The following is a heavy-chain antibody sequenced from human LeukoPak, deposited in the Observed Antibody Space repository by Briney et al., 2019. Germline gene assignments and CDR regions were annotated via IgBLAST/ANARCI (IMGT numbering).Heavy chain of an antibody. V-gene: IGHV4-34*01. Sequence: PSETLSLTCAVYGGSFSGYYWSWIRQPPGKGLEWIGEINHSGRTNYNPSLKSRVTISVDTSKNQFSLKLSSVTAADTAVYYCARYSNGMDVWGQGTTVTVSS. D-gene: IGHD6-13*01. CDR3: ARYSNGMDV. CDR2: INHSGRT. J-gene: IGHJ6*02. CDR1: GGSFSGYY.